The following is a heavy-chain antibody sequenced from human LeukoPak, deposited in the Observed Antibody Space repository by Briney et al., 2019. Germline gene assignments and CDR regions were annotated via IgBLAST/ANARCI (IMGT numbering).Heavy chain of an antibody. J-gene: IGHJ3*02. D-gene: IGHD3-22*01. Sequence: SETLSLTCTVSGGSISGYHWSWIRQPPGKGLDWIGYSGSTKYNPSLKSRLTMSVDTSKNQFSLKLSSVTAADTAVYYCARGGLENGYHANDGFDICGQGTMVTVSS. CDR2: SGST. CDR1: GGSISGYH. CDR3: ARGGLENGYHANDGFDI. V-gene: IGHV4-59*01.